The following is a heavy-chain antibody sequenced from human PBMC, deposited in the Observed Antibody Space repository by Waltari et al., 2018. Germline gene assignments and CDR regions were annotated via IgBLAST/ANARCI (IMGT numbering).Heavy chain of an antibody. CDR3: ARHEYSSGWYY. Sequence: QLQLQESGPGLVKPSETLSLTCTVSGGSISSSSYYWGWIRQPPGKGLEWIGSIYYSGSTYYNPSLKSRVTISVDTSKNQFSLKLSSVTAADTAVYYCARHEYSSGWYYWGQGTLVTVSS. J-gene: IGHJ4*02. CDR1: GGSISSSSYY. D-gene: IGHD6-19*01. CDR2: IYYSGST. V-gene: IGHV4-39*01.